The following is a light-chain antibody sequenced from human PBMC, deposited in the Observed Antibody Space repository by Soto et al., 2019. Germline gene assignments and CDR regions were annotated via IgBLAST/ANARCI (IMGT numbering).Light chain of an antibody. CDR3: QQYGSSPRT. CDR2: GAS. CDR1: QSVSSSY. Sequence: EIALTQSPGTLSLSPGERATLSCRASQSVSSSYLAWYQQKPGQAPRLLIYGASSSATGIPDRFSGSGSGKDFTLTISRLEPEDFAVYYCQQYGSSPRTFGQGTKLEIK. J-gene: IGKJ2*02. V-gene: IGKV3-20*01.